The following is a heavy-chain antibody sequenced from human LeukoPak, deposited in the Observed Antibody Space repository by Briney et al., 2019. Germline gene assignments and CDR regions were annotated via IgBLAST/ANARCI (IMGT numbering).Heavy chain of an antibody. J-gene: IGHJ6*03. CDR2: INPNSGGT. D-gene: IGHD3-3*01. Sequence: ASVKVSCKASGYTFTGYYMHWVRQAPGQGLEWMGWINPNSGGTNYAQKFQGRVTMTRDTSISTAYMELSRLRSDDTAVYYCARSILRFLEWFPLNYYYYYMDVWGKGTTVTVSS. V-gene: IGHV1-2*02. CDR1: GYTFTGYY. CDR3: ARSILRFLEWFPLNYYYYYMDV.